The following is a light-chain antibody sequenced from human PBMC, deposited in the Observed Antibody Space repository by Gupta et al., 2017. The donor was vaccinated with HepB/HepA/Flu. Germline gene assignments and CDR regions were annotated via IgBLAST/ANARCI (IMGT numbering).Light chain of an antibody. CDR2: KIS. CDR3: RQAKQYPYT. J-gene: IGKJ2*01. CDR1: QSRVYSDGNTY. Sequence: DIVMTQTPLSSPVTLGQPASISCRSSQSRVYSDGNTYLSWIQQRPGQPPRLLIYKISDRVSGVPDRFSGSGAGTDFTLKISRGEAEDVGIYYCRQAKQYPYTFGQGTKMDIK. V-gene: IGKV2-24*01.